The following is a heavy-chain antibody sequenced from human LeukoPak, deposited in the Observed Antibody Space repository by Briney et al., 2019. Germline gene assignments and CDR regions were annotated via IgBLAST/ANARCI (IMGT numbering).Heavy chain of an antibody. J-gene: IGHJ4*02. Sequence: GGSLRLSCAASGFTFSSYGMLWVRQSPGKGLVWVSRINSDGSRTNYADSVKGRFTISGDNAKNSLFLQMNSLRAEDTALYYCARAGMDGRGYYQGFDYWGQGTLVTVSS. V-gene: IGHV3-74*01. CDR2: INSDGSRT. CDR3: ARAGMDGRGYYQGFDY. CDR1: GFTFSSYG. D-gene: IGHD3-22*01.